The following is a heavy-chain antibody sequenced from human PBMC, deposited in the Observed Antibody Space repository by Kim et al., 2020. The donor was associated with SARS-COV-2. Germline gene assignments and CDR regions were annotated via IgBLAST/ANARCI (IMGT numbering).Heavy chain of an antibody. CDR1: GYTFTSYA. D-gene: IGHD2-2*01. J-gene: IGHJ6*02. Sequence: ASVKVSCKASGYTFTSYAMHWVRQAPGQRLEWMGWINAGNGNTKYSQKFQGRVTITRDTSASTAYMELSSLRSEDTAVYYCARDSIVVVPAAPERYYYYYGMDVWGQGTTVTVSS. CDR2: INAGNGNT. CDR3: ARDSIVVVPAAPERYYYYYGMDV. V-gene: IGHV1-3*01.